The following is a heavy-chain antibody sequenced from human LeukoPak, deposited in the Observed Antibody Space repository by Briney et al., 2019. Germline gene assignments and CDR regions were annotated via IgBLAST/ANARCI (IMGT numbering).Heavy chain of an antibody. V-gene: IGHV3-48*03. Sequence: GGSLRLSCAASGFSLRSSEMNWVRQAPGKGPEWVAHINSADNVEYYTDSVRGQFTMSRDNAKDLLYLQMNSLRDEDTAVYYCARDTVNGPFVISLDLWGQGVLVTVSS. D-gene: IGHD2-8*01. CDR2: INSADNVE. J-gene: IGHJ5*02. CDR1: GFSLRSSE. CDR3: ARDTVNGPFVISLDL.